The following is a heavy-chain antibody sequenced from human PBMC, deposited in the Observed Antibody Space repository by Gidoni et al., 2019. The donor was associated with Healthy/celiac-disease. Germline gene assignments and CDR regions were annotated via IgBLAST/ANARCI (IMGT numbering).Heavy chain of an antibody. CDR1: GGSISSGGYY. D-gene: IGHD3-9*01. V-gene: IGHV4-31*03. J-gene: IGHJ6*02. CDR2: IDYSGST. CDR3: ARDQRRGDILNGYYYYYGMDV. Sequence: PSQTLSLTCTVSGGSISSGGYYWSWIRQHQGKGLECSGYIDYSGSTYYNPSLTRRVTISVYTSKNQFSLKLSSVTVADTDVYYCARDQRRGDILNGYYYYYGMDVWGQGTTVTVSS.